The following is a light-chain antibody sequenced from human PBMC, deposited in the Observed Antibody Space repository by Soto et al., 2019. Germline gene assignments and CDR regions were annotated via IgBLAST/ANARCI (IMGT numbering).Light chain of an antibody. CDR2: DVN. V-gene: IGLV2-14*01. J-gene: IGLJ2*01. Sequence: QSVLSQPASVSGSLGQSITLSCTGTSSDVGGYNYVSWYQQHPGKAPKLMIYDVNNRPSGVSNRFSGSKSGNTASLTISGLQAEDEADYYCSSYTSSNTAIFGGGTKLTVL. CDR3: SSYTSSNTAI. CDR1: SSDVGGYNY.